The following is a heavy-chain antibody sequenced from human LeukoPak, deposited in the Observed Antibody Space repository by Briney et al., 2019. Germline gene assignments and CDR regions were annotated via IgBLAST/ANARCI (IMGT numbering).Heavy chain of an antibody. CDR3: ARNLYDYVWGSYRYGYYFDY. D-gene: IGHD3-16*02. V-gene: IGHV4-59*01. J-gene: IGHJ4*02. CDR1: GGSISSYY. Sequence: SETLSLTCTVSGGSISSYYWSWIRQPPGKGLEWIGYIYYSGSTNYNPSLKSRVTISVDTSKNQFSLKLSSVTAADTAVYYCARNLYDYVWGSYRYGYYFDYWGQGTLVTVSS. CDR2: IYYSGST.